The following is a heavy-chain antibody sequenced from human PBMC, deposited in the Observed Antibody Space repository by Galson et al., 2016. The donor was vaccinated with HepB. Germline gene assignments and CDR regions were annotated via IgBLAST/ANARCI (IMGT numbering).Heavy chain of an antibody. J-gene: IGHJ5*02. D-gene: IGHD4-11*01. CDR3: ARGGDYSWHS. Sequence: SETLSLTCGVSGDSISSKYWWSWVRQTPGQGLEWIGEIHHEGGINYNPSLRSRVTISLDKFKNQFSLNLNSLTAADTAVYYCARGGDYSWHSWGQGTLVTDSS. CDR1: GDSISSKYW. V-gene: IGHV4-4*02. CDR2: IHHEGGI.